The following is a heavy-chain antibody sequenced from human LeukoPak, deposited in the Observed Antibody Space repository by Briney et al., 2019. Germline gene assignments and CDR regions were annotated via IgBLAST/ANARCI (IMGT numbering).Heavy chain of an antibody. V-gene: IGHV3-21*01. CDR3: ARASSGWAVDLYYFDF. Sequence: NPGGSLRLSCAASGFSFSGYSMNWVRQAPGKGLEWVSSISSISSYIYYADSVKGGFTISRDNAKISLYLQMNSLRAEDTAVYYCARASSGWAVDLYYFDFWGQGTLVTVSS. CDR2: ISSISSYI. D-gene: IGHD6-19*01. J-gene: IGHJ4*02. CDR1: GFSFSGYS.